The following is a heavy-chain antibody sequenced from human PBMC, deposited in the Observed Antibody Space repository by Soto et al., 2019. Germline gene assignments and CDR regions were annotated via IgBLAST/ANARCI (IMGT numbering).Heavy chain of an antibody. V-gene: IGHV4-59*01. J-gene: IGHJ4*02. CDR1: GGSISSYY. D-gene: IGHD6-13*01. CDR2: IYYSGST. CDR3: ASIIAAAGTYYFDY. Sequence: PSETLSLTCTVSGGSISSYYWSWIRQPPGKGLEWIGYIYYSGSTNYNPSLKSRVTISVDTSKNQFSLKLSSVTAADTAVYYCASIIAAAGTYYFDYWGQGALVTVSS.